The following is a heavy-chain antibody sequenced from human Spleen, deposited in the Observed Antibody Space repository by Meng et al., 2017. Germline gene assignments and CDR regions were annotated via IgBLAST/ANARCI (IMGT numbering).Heavy chain of an antibody. V-gene: IGHV4-39*07. CDR1: VGSISSSRYY. Sequence: SETLTLTCTVSVGSISSSRYYWGWSRQPPGKGLEWIGRFYTSGSSNYNPSLKSRVTMSVDTSKNQFSLKLSSVTAADTAVYYCAREGCGGDCYSGYYGMDVWGQGTTVTVSS. D-gene: IGHD2-21*02. J-gene: IGHJ6*02. CDR3: AREGCGGDCYSGYYGMDV. CDR2: FYTSGSS.